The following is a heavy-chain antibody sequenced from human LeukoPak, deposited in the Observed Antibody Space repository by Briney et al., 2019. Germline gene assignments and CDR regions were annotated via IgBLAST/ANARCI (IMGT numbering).Heavy chain of an antibody. Sequence: SETLSLTCTFYGGSFSGFYWNWIRRPPGKGLEWIGEINHSGSTNYNPSLKSRVTISVDTSKNQFSLKLSSVTAADTAVYYCARGGVVPGLDYWGQGTLVTASS. CDR3: ARGGVVPGLDY. J-gene: IGHJ4*02. D-gene: IGHD2-2*01. CDR1: GGSFSGFY. CDR2: INHSGST. V-gene: IGHV4-34*01.